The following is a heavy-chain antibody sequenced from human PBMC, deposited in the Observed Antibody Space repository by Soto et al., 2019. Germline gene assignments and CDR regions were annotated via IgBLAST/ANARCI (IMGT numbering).Heavy chain of an antibody. V-gene: IGHV4-30-4*02. CDR1: GGSISSGDYY. CDR2: IYYSGST. J-gene: IGHJ4*02. Sequence: SETLSLTCTVSGGSISSGDYYWSWIRQPPGKGLEWIGYIYYSGSTYYNPSLKSRITISVDTSKNQFSLKLSSVTAADTAVYYCARDLLSGREYWGQGTLVTVSS. D-gene: IGHD5-12*01. CDR3: ARDLLSGREY.